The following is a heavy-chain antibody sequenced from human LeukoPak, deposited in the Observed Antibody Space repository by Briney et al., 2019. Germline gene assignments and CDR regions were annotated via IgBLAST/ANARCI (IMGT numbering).Heavy chain of an antibody. CDR2: ISSSSSYI. CDR1: GYTFSSYS. CDR3: ARSSSGYYSPFDY. D-gene: IGHD3-22*01. J-gene: IGHJ4*02. Sequence: GGSLRLSCAASGYTFSSYSMNWVRQAPGKGLEWVSSISSSSSYIYYADSVKGRFTISRDNAKNSLYLQMNSLRAEGTAVYYCARSSSGYYSPFDYWGQGTLVTVSS. V-gene: IGHV3-21*01.